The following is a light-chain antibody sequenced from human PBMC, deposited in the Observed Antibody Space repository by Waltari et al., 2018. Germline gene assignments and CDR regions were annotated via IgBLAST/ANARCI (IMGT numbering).Light chain of an antibody. V-gene: IGKV1-5*01. CDR1: QCIIGR. CDR2: DAS. CDR3: QQYHTYKM. Sequence: DIQMTQSPSTLSASIGDRVTITCRASQCIIGRLAWYQQKPGKAPKLLICDASSLENGVPSRFSGSGYGTEFTLTISSLQPDDSATYYCQQYHTYKMFGQGTKVEI. J-gene: IGKJ1*01.